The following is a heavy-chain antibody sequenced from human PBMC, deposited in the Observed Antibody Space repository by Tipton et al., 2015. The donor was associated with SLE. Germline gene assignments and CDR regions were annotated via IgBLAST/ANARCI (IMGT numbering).Heavy chain of an antibody. V-gene: IGHV4-59*13. Sequence: QVQLVQSGAEVKPSETLYLTGTVSGGSLSSYHWSWIRQPPGKGLEWVGYIYYSGNTYYSPSLKSRVTISVDTSKNQFSLKMRSVTAADTAVYYCARVQRFLRVPSYYYYMDVWGKGTTVTVSS. D-gene: IGHD3-3*01. CDR1: GGSLSSYH. CDR3: ARVQRFLRVPSYYYYMDV. CDR2: IYYSGNT. J-gene: IGHJ6*03.